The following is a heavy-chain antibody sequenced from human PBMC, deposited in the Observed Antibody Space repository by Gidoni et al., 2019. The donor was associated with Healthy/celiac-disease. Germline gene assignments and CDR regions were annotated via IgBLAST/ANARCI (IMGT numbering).Heavy chain of an antibody. V-gene: IGHV3-30*04. D-gene: IGHD2-21*01. CDR3: ARFEPTVALLGFDY. CDR1: GFTFRSYA. CDR2: ISYDGSNK. J-gene: IGHJ4*02. Sequence: QVQLVESGGGVVQPGRSLRLSCAASGFTFRSYAMHWVRQAPGKGLEWVAVISYDGSNKYYADAVKGRFNISRDNSKNTLYLQMNSLRAEDTAVYYCARFEPTVALLGFDYWGQGTLVTVSS.